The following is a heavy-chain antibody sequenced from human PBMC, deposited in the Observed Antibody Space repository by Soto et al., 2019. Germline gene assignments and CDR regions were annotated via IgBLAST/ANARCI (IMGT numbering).Heavy chain of an antibody. V-gene: IGHV4-59*08. Sequence: SETLSLTCTVSGGSISSYYWSWIRQPPGKGLEWIGYIYYSGSTNYNPSLKSRVTISVDTSKNQFSLKLSSVTAADTAVYYCATHVQRLVYFDYWGQGTLVTVFS. CDR2: IYYSGST. J-gene: IGHJ4*02. CDR1: GGSISSYY. CDR3: ATHVQRLVYFDY. D-gene: IGHD6-13*01.